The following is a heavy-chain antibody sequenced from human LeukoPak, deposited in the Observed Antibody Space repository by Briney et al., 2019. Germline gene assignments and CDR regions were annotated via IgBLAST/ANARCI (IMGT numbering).Heavy chain of an antibody. D-gene: IGHD3-10*01. J-gene: IGHJ3*02. CDR1: GGTFSNYA. CDR3: VRENSVDYFRGPFDPFDI. CDR2: IIPLFDTA. Sequence: GASVKVSCKASGGTFSNYAISWVRQAPGQGLEWMGGIIPLFDTADYAQKFQGRLTITADESTSTAYMELSSLRAEDTAVYHCVRENSVDYFRGPFDPFDIWGQGTMVTVSS. V-gene: IGHV1-69*13.